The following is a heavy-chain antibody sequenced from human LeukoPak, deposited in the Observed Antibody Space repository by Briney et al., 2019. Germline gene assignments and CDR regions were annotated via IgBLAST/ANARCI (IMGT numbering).Heavy chain of an antibody. D-gene: IGHD5-12*01. V-gene: IGHV3-21*01. CDR2: ISSSSSYI. J-gene: IGHJ4*02. Sequence: GGSLRLSCAASGFTFSSYSMNWVRQAPGKGLEWVSSISSSSSYIYYADSVKGRFTISRDNAKNSLYLQMNSLRAEDTAVYYCARVGRRSEPNIVATIIPFDYWGQGTLVTVSS. CDR1: GFTFSSYS. CDR3: ARVGRRSEPNIVATIIPFDY.